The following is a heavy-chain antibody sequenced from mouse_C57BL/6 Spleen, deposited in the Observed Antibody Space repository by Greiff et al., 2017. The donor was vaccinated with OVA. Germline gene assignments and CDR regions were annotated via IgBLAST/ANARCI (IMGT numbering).Heavy chain of an antibody. J-gene: IGHJ4*01. CDR2: INYDGSST. CDR3: ARDGYYGSSDEAMDY. Sequence: EVQLVESEGGLVQPGSSMKLSCTASGFTFSDYYMAWVRQVPEKGLEWVANINYDGSSTYYLDSLKSRFIISRDNAKNILYLQMSSLKSEDTATYYCARDGYYGSSDEAMDYWGQGTSVTVSS. CDR1: GFTFSDYY. V-gene: IGHV5-16*01. D-gene: IGHD1-1*01.